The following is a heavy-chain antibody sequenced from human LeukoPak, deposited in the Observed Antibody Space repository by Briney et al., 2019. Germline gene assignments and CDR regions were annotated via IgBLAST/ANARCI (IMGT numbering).Heavy chain of an antibody. D-gene: IGHD2-2*01. J-gene: IGHJ4*02. CDR2: IYTSGST. CDR1: GGSISSYY. V-gene: IGHV4-4*07. Sequence: SETLSLTCTVSGGSISSYYWSWIRQPAGKGLEWIGRIYTSGSTNYNPSLKSRVTMSVDTSKNQFSLKLSSVTAADTVVYYCARDFCSSTSCSRSFDYWGQGTLVTVSS. CDR3: ARDFCSSTSCSRSFDY.